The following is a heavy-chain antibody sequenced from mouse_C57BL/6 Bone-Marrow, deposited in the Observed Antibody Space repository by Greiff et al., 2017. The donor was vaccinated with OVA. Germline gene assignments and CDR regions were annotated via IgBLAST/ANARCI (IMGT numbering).Heavy chain of an antibody. CDR3: ARRGITTVFDY. CDR2: ISSGGSYT. CDR1: GFTFSSYG. Sequence: EVQLQQSGGDLVKPGGSLKLSCAASGFTFSSYGMSWVRQTPDKRLEWVATISSGGSYTYYHDSVQGRFTISSDNAKNTLYMQRRRLKSEDTAMYYCARRGITTVFDYWGQGTTLTVSS. D-gene: IGHD1-1*01. J-gene: IGHJ2*01. V-gene: IGHV5-6*01.